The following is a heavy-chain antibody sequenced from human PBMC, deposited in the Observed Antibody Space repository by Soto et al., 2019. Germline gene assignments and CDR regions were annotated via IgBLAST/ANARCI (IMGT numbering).Heavy chain of an antibody. CDR1: GATFSGYA. D-gene: IGHD6-19*01. Sequence: QVQLVQSGAEVKKPGSSVKVSCKASGATFSGYAINWVRQAPGQGPEWLGRIVPIFETLNYAERFQGRVAITADESTTTVYMELTNLTHEDTAVYYCVVMGNVAVSNPRSFDYWGQGTQVTVS. CDR2: IVPIFETL. J-gene: IGHJ4*02. V-gene: IGHV1-69*18. CDR3: VVMGNVAVSNPRSFDY.